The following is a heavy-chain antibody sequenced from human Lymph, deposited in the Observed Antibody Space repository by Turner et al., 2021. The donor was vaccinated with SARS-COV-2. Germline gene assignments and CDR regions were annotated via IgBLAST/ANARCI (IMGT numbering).Heavy chain of an antibody. Sequence: QVQLVESGGGVVQPGRSLRLSCAASGFTFSTYGMHWVRQAPGKGLEWVAVISYDGSNKYYADSVKGRFTISRDNSKNKLHLQMNSLRAEDTAVYYCAKEGEWEFYGGGLDVWGQGTTVTVS. CDR3: AKEGEWEFYGGGLDV. D-gene: IGHD1-26*01. CDR1: GFTFSTYG. J-gene: IGHJ6*02. CDR2: ISYDGSNK. V-gene: IGHV3-30*18.